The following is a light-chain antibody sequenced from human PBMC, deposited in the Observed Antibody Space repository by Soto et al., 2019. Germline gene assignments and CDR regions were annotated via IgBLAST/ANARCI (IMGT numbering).Light chain of an antibody. Sequence: MVLTQSPATVSVSPGERVTFSCRASESVGSRLAWYQQKPGQAPRLLIYSASTRATGIPPRFSGSGTGTEFTLTMSSLQSEDFAVYYCHQYNEWPRTFGRGTKLEIK. V-gene: IGKV3-15*01. CDR3: HQYNEWPRT. J-gene: IGKJ1*01. CDR2: SAS. CDR1: ESVGSR.